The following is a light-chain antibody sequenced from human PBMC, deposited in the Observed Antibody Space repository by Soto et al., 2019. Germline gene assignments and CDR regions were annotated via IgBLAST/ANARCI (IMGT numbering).Light chain of an antibody. CDR1: SSNIGAGYD. V-gene: IGLV1-40*01. CDR3: QSYDSSLSDVV. J-gene: IGLJ2*01. Sequence: QAVVTQPPSVSRAPGQRVTISCTGSSSNIGAGYDVHWYQQLPGTAPKLLIYGNSNRPSGVPDRFSGSKSGTSASLAITGLQAEDEADYYCQSYDSSLSDVVFGGGTKLTVL. CDR2: GNS.